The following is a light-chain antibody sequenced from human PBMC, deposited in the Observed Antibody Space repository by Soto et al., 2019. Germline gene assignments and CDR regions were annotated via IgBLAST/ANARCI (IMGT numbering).Light chain of an antibody. CDR1: QSVSSSY. Sequence: EIVLTQSPGTLSLSPGERATLSCRASQSVSSSYLAWYQQKPGQAPRLLIYGASSRATGIPDRFSGSGSGTEFTLTLSRLEPEDFAVYYCQQYGSSPLLTFGGGTKVEIK. CDR3: QQYGSSPLLT. V-gene: IGKV3-20*01. J-gene: IGKJ4*01. CDR2: GAS.